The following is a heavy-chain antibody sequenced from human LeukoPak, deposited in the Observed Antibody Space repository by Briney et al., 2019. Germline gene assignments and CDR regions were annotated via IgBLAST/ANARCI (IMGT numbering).Heavy chain of an antibody. V-gene: IGHV4-39*07. J-gene: IGHJ1*01. CDR1: GGSISSSSYY. CDR3: ARPKRHGSGSYSRSQYFQH. D-gene: IGHD3-10*01. CDR2: IYYSGST. Sequence: SETLSLTCTVSGGSISSSSYYWGWIRQPPGKGLEWIGSIYYSGSTYYNPSLKSRVTISVDTSKNQFSLKLSSVTAADTAVYYCARPKRHGSGSYSRSQYFQHWGQGTLVTVSS.